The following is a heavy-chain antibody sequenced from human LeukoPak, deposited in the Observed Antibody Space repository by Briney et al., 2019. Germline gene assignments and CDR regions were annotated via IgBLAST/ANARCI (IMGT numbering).Heavy chain of an antibody. D-gene: IGHD3-3*01. CDR2: ISGSGGST. Sequence: GGSLRLSCAASGFTFSIYSMNWVRQAPGKGLEWVSAISGSGGSTYYADSVKGRFTISRDNSKNTLYLQMNSLRAEDTAVYYCAKDRRVYDFWSGYYPQPDDYWGQGTLVTVSS. V-gene: IGHV3-23*01. CDR3: AKDRRVYDFWSGYYPQPDDY. CDR1: GFTFSIYS. J-gene: IGHJ4*02.